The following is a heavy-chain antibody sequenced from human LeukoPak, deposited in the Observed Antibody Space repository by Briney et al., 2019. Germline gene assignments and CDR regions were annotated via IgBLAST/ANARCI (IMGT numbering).Heavy chain of an antibody. CDR3: ARDRDGSYYYYMDV. J-gene: IGHJ6*03. CDR1: GFTFDDYG. Sequence: GGSLRLSCAASGFTFDDYGMSWVRQAPGKGLEWVSGINWNGGSTGYADSVKGRFTISRDNAKNSLYLQMNSLRAEDTALYHCARDRDGSYYYYMDVWGKGTTVTVSS. D-gene: IGHD3-10*01. CDR2: INWNGGST. V-gene: IGHV3-20*01.